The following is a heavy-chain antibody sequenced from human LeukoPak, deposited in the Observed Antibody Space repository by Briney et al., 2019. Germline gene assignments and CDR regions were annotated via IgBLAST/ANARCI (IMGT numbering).Heavy chain of an antibody. CDR3: ARANPTTPIFYFDS. D-gene: IGHD4-17*01. Sequence: GGSLRLSCVGFGFTFRSHGMNWVRQAPGKGLEWISYISSSADRIYYADSVRGRLAISRDNDRNSLFLEMNALRAEDTAVYYCARANPTTPIFYFDSWGRGTLVTVSS. J-gene: IGHJ4*02. CDR2: ISSSADRI. CDR1: GFTFRSHG. V-gene: IGHV3-48*01.